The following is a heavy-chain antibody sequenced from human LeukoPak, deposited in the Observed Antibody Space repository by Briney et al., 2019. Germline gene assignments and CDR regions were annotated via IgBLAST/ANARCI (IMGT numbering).Heavy chain of an antibody. V-gene: IGHV6-1*01. J-gene: IGHJ4*02. CDR1: GDRVSSNSTA. D-gene: IGHD6-19*01. Sequence: SQTLTLSCATSGDRVSSNSTAWNWIRQYPSRGLEWLGRTYYWSKWYVDCAVSVQSRMIIDPDTSKNQFSLQLNSVTPEDTAVYFCPRARRSSGCIDSWGQGTLVTVSS. CDR3: PRARRSSGCIDS. CDR2: TYYWSKWYV.